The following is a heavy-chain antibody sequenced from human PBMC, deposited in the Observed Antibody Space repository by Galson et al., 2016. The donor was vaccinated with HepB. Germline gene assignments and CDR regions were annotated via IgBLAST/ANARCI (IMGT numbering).Heavy chain of an antibody. D-gene: IGHD6-19*01. CDR3: AQGVYASVTGRIDL. CDR2: ISWDSGSI. J-gene: IGHJ5*02. Sequence: SLRLSCAASGFSLDDYGMHWVRQAPGKGLEWVSGISWDSGSIGYADSVKGRFTISRDNAKNSLYLQMNSLRAEDTAFYYCAQGVYASVTGRIDLWGQGILVTVSS. CDR1: GFSLDDYG. V-gene: IGHV3-9*01.